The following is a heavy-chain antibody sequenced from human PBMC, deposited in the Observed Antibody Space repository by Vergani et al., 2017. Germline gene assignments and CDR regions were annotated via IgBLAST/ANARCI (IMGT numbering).Heavy chain of an antibody. Sequence: EVQLLESGGGLVQPGGSLRLSCAASGFTFSSYAMSWVRQAPGKGLEWVSAISGSGGSTYYADSVKGRFTISRDNSKNMLYLQMNSLRAEDTALYYCAKDRKGAVAGTYFDYWGQGTLVTVSS. D-gene: IGHD6-19*01. V-gene: IGHV3-23*01. CDR1: GFTFSSYA. CDR2: ISGSGGST. J-gene: IGHJ4*02. CDR3: AKDRKGAVAGTYFDY.